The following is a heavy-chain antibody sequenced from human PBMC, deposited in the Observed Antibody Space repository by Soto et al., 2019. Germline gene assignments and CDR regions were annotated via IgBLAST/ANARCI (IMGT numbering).Heavy chain of an antibody. CDR2: IYYSGST. CDR3: AREFYGSGSPDPQAQYYYYYGMDV. V-gene: IGHV4-31*03. Sequence: SETLSLTCTVSGGSISSGGYYWSWIRQHPGKGLEWIGYIYYSGSTYYNPSLKSRVTISVDTSKNQFSLKLSSVTAAETAVYYCAREFYGSGSPDPQAQYYYYYGMDVWGQGTTVTVSS. J-gene: IGHJ6*02. D-gene: IGHD3-10*01. CDR1: GGSISSGGYY.